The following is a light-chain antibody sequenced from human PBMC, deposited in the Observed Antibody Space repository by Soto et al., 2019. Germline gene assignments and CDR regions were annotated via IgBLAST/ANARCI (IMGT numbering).Light chain of an antibody. CDR1: QSVSSN. V-gene: IGKV3-15*01. CDR2: GAS. CDR3: QQYNNWWT. J-gene: IGKJ1*01. Sequence: EIVMTQSPATLSVSPGERATLSCRASQSVSSNLAWYQQKPGQAPRLLIYGASTRATGIPARFSGSGSGTESTLTVSSLKSEDFAVYYCQQYNNWWTFGQGTKVEIK.